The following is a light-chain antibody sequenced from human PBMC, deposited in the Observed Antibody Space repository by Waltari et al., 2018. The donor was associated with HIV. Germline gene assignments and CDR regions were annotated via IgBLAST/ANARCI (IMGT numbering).Light chain of an antibody. Sequence: QSALTQPRSVSGSPGQSVTISCTGTSSDIGTYTYFSWYQQHPAKPPKLMIYDVSQRPSGVPDRFSGSKSGNTASLTISGLQAEDEADYYCCSYAGTYVFGTGTKVTVL. CDR1: SSDIGTYTY. CDR3: CSYAGTYV. V-gene: IGLV2-11*01. J-gene: IGLJ1*01. CDR2: DVS.